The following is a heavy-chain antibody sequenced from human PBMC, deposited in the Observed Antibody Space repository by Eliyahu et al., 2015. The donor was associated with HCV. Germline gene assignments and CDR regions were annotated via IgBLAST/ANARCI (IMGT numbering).Heavy chain of an antibody. CDR3: TTELYCTNGVCSPDVRYYYGMDV. J-gene: IGHJ6*02. D-gene: IGHD2-8*01. CDR2: IKSKTDGGTT. Sequence: EVQLVESGGGLVKPGGSLRLSCAASGFTFSNXWMSWXXXAPGKGLEWVXRIKSKTDGGTTDYAAPVKGRFTISRDDSKNTLYLQMNSLKTEDTAVYYCTTELYCTNGVCSPDVRYYYGMDVWGQGTTVTVSS. V-gene: IGHV3-15*01. CDR1: GFTFSNXW.